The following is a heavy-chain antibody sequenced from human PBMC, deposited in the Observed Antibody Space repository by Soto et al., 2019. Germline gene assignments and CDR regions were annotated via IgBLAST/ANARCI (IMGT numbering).Heavy chain of an antibody. D-gene: IGHD6-19*01. CDR3: AKAPYSSGWPYFDY. CDR2: ISWNSGGI. J-gene: IGHJ4*02. Sequence: GGSLRLSCAASGFTFDDYAMHWVRQAPGKGLEWVSGISWNSGGIGYADSVKGRFTISRDNAKNSLYLQMNSLRAEDTALYYCAKAPYSSGWPYFDYWGQGTLVTSPQ. CDR1: GFTFDDYA. V-gene: IGHV3-9*01.